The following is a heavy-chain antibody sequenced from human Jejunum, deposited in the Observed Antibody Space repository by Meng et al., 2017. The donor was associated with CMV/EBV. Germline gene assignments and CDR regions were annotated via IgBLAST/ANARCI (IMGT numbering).Heavy chain of an antibody. V-gene: IGHV4-39*07. CDR1: ISNSEYD. D-gene: IGHD3-22*01. J-gene: IGHJ4*02. CDR3: ARASYYYFDSSGSPPDY. CDR2: IYYSGST. Sequence: ISNSEYDWGWIPQPPGKGLEWIGNIYYSGSTYYNPSLKSRVTMSVDTSKNQFSLKLTSVTAADTAVYFCARASYYYFDSSGSPPDYWGQGTLVTVSS.